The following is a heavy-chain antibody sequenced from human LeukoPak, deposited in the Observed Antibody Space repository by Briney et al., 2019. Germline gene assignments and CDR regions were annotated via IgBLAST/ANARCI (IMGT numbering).Heavy chain of an antibody. Sequence: ASVKVSCKASGNTFSSYAMNWVRQAPGQGLEWMGWINANTGNPAYAQAFTGRFVFSLDTSVGTAYLQISSLKAEDTAVYYCARSTSDSSGGTYYYNYGMDVWGQGTTVTVSS. D-gene: IGHD6-19*01. J-gene: IGHJ6*02. V-gene: IGHV7-4-1*02. CDR2: INANTGNP. CDR3: ARSTSDSSGGTYYYNYGMDV. CDR1: GNTFSSYA.